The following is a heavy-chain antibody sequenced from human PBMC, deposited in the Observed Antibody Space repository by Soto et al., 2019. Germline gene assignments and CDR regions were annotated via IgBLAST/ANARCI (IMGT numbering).Heavy chain of an antibody. Sequence: LSLTCAVYGGSFSGYYWTWIRQPPGTGLEWIGEINHSGSTNYNPSLKSRVTISVDTSKNQFSLKLTSVTAADTAVYYCARDKITGRFDYWGQRTLVTVSS. D-gene: IGHD2-8*02. CDR3: ARDKITGRFDY. V-gene: IGHV4-34*01. CDR1: GGSFSGYY. J-gene: IGHJ4*02. CDR2: INHSGST.